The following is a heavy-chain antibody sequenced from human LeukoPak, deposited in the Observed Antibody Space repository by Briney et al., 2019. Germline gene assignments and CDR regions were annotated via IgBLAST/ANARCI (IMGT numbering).Heavy chain of an antibody. D-gene: IGHD3-16*01. V-gene: IGHV3-48*03. CDR1: GFIFSSYE. Sequence: GGSLRLSCAASGFIFSSYEMNWVRQAPGKGLEWVSYISSSGSTIYYADSVKGRFTISRDNAKNSLYLQMNSLRAEDTAVYYCAREGGRSSTSFDYWGQGTLVTVSS. CDR3: AREGGRSSTSFDY. J-gene: IGHJ4*02. CDR2: ISSSGSTI.